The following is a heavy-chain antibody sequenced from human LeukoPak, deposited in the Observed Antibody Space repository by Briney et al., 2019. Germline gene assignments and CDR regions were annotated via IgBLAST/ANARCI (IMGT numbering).Heavy chain of an antibody. V-gene: IGHV3-23*01. D-gene: IGHD1-26*01. CDR1: GFTFSSSA. J-gene: IGHJ4*02. Sequence: QPGGSLRLSCAASGFTFSSSAMTWVRQAPGKGLDWVSAISAGGGDTVYADSVKGRLTISRDNSKNTLYLQMNSLRAEDTAIYYCTKGGSYAPLDYWGQGTLVTVSS. CDR2: ISAGGGDT. CDR3: TKGGSYAPLDY.